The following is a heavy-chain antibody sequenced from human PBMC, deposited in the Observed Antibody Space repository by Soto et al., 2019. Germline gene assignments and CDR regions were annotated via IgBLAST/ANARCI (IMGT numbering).Heavy chain of an antibody. V-gene: IGHV3-33*01. CDR3: ARDLLYAGDPITSYGMDV. J-gene: IGHJ6*02. Sequence: GGSLRLSCAASGFTFSSYGMHWVRQAPGKGLEWVAVIWYDGSNKYYADSVKGRFTISRDNSKNTLYLQMNSLRAEDTAVYYCARDLLYAGDPITSYGMDVWGQGTTVTVSS. CDR1: GFTFSSYG. D-gene: IGHD2-21*02. CDR2: IWYDGSNK.